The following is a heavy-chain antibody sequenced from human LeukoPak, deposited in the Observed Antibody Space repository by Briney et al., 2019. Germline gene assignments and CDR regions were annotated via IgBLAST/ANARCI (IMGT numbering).Heavy chain of an antibody. J-gene: IGHJ5*02. V-gene: IGHV4-4*07. D-gene: IGHD6-13*01. CDR3: ARDRSSSYTRDWFDP. CDR1: GGSISGYY. Sequence: SETLSLTXTVSGGSISGYYWSWIGQPAGKGLEWIGRIYNSESINYNPSLKSRVTMSIDTSKNQFSLKLNSVTAADTAVYYCARDRSSSYTRDWFDPWGQGVLVTVSS. CDR2: IYNSESI.